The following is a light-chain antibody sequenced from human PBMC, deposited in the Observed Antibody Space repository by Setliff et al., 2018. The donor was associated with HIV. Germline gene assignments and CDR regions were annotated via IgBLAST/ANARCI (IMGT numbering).Light chain of an antibody. V-gene: IGLV1-40*01. CDR1: TSNIGAGYD. Sequence: QSELTQPPSVSGAPGQRVTIPCTGSTSNIGAGYDVHWYQQVPGTAPKLLIYRNTNRPSGVPDRFSGFKSGASASLAIAGLQAEDEADYYCGAYTTSSTQILGTGTKVTVL. CDR3: GAYTTSSTQI. J-gene: IGLJ1*01. CDR2: RNT.